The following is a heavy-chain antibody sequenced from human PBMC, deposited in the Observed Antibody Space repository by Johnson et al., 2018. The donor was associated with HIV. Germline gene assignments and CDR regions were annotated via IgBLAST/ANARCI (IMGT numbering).Heavy chain of an antibody. Sequence: QMLLVESGGGVVQPGRSLRLSCAASGFTFSSYAIHWVRQAPGTGLEWVALVSFDGINKYYADSVKGRFTISRDNSTNTLYLQMNSLRAEDTAVYYCARGRERGMFDIWGQGTMVTVSS. D-gene: IGHD5-24*01. V-gene: IGHV3-30*04. CDR2: VSFDGINK. CDR3: ARGRERGMFDI. J-gene: IGHJ3*02. CDR1: GFTFSSYA.